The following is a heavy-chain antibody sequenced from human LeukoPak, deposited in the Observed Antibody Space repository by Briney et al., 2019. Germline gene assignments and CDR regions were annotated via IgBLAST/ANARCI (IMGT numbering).Heavy chain of an antibody. Sequence: PSETLSLTCAVYGGSFSGYYWSWIRQPPGKGLEWIGEINHSGSTNYNPSLKSRVTISVDTSKNQFSLKLSSVTAADTAVYYCARGSIRYYYGSGSYRYYFDCWGQGTLVTVSS. CDR1: GGSFSGYY. V-gene: IGHV4-34*01. D-gene: IGHD3-10*01. CDR2: INHSGST. J-gene: IGHJ4*02. CDR3: ARGSIRYYYGSGSYRYYFDC.